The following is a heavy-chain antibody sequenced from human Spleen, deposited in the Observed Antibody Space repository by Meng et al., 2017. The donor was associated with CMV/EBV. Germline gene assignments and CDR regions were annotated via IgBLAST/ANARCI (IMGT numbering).Heavy chain of an antibody. V-gene: IGHV4-39*07. CDR3: ARARPFFYSSSSPYYYYGMDV. D-gene: IGHD6-6*01. CDR1: GGSISSTSYY. J-gene: IGHJ6*02. Sequence: SETLSLTCNVSGGSISSTSYYWGWIRQPPGKGLEWIGSIFYSGSTYYNPSLKSRVTLSVDTSKNQFSLKLSSVTAADTAVYYCARARPFFYSSSSPYYYYGMDVWGQGATVTVSS. CDR2: IFYSGST.